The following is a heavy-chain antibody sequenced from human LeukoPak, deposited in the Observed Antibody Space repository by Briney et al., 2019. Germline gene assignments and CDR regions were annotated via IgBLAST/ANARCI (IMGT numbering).Heavy chain of an antibody. CDR2: INPNSGDT. V-gene: IGHV1-2*06. D-gene: IGHD2-15*01. Sequence: WASVKVSCKASGYTFTSYGISWVRQAPGQGLEWMGRINPNSGDTNFAQKFQGRVTLTRDTSISTSYMELSSLRSDDTAVYFCAKVREVGTNIEVVVVDTSGAFDMWGQGTMVTVSS. CDR1: GYTFTSYG. CDR3: AKVREVGTNIEVVVVDTSGAFDM. J-gene: IGHJ3*02.